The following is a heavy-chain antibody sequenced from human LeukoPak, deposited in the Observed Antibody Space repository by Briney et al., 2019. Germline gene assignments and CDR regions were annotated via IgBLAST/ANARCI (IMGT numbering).Heavy chain of an antibody. CDR1: GFTVSSNY. J-gene: IGHJ4*02. Sequence: PGGSLRLSCAASGFTVSSNYMSWVRQAPGKGLEWVSAISGSGGSTYYADSVKGRFTISRDNSKNTLYLQMNSLRAEDTAVYYCAKDRYYYGSGSYPTDFDYWGQGTLVTVSS. CDR3: AKDRYYYGSGSYPTDFDY. D-gene: IGHD3-10*01. CDR2: ISGSGGST. V-gene: IGHV3-23*01.